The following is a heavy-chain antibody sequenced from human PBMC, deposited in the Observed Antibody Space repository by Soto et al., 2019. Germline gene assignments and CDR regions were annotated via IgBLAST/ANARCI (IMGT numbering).Heavy chain of an antibody. CDR2: VSGSGGST. V-gene: IGHV3-23*01. J-gene: IGHJ4*02. D-gene: IGHD1-20*01. CDR1: GFTFSSYA. CDR3: AKPPDYNWNDY. Sequence: EVQLWESGGGLVQPGGSLRLSCAASGFTFSSYAMSWVRQAPGKGLEWISAVSGSGGSTYYADSVKGRFTISRDNSKDTLYLQMNNLRAEDTAVYYCAKPPDYNWNDYWGQGTLVTVSS.